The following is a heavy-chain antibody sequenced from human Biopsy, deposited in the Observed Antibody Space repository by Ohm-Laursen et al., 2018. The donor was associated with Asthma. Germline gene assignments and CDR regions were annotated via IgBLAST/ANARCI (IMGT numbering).Heavy chain of an antibody. D-gene: IGHD3-10*01. CDR2: ISVYNGNA. J-gene: IGHJ6*02. Sequence: VSVKVSCKTSGYTFNSAGITWVRQAPGQGLEWMGWISVYNGNAKVAQKLQDRVTMITDTSTSTAYMELRSLRSDDTAVYFCARAVDYSHYYGIDVWGQGTTVTVS. V-gene: IGHV1-18*01. CDR3: ARAVDYSHYYGIDV. CDR1: GYTFNSAG.